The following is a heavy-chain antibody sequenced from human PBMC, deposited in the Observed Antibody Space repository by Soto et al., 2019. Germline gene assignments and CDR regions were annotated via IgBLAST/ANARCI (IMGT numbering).Heavy chain of an antibody. J-gene: IGHJ4*02. V-gene: IGHV1-3*01. CDR1: GYTFTSYA. CDR2: INAGNGNT. CDR3: ARDSPQPLPFDY. Sequence: ASVKVSCKASGYTFTSYAMHWVRQAPGQRLEWMGWINAGNGNTKYSQKFQGRVTITRDTSASTAYMELSSLRSEDTAVYYCARDSPQPLPFDYWGQGTLVTVSS.